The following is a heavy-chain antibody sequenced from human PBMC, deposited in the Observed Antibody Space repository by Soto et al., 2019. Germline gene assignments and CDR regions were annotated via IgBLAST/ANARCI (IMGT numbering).Heavy chain of an antibody. Sequence: SETLSLTCTVSGGSVTSRTYYWSWIRQHPGKGLEWIGYIYYGGSTYYNPSLKSRVTISVDTSKNQFSLKLSSVTAADTAMYYCARVSDTYSSFGTDVWGQGTTVTVSS. CDR1: GGSVTSRTYY. CDR3: ARVSDTYSSFGTDV. CDR2: IYYGGST. J-gene: IGHJ6*02. V-gene: IGHV4-31*03.